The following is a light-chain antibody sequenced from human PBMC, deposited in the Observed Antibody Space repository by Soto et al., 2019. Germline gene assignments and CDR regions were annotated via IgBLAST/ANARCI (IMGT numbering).Light chain of an antibody. Sequence: DVQMTQSPSSLSASVGDRVTITCPASQDISTYLNWYQQKPGKAPELLIFDASYLQTGVASRFSGSGSGTDFTLTISSRQPEDIATYYCQQYDNVPPYTFGQGTKLEI. J-gene: IGKJ2*01. CDR2: DAS. CDR3: QQYDNVPPYT. V-gene: IGKV1-33*01. CDR1: QDISTY.